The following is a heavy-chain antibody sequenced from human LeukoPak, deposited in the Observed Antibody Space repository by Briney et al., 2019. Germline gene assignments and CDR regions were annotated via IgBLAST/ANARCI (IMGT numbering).Heavy chain of an antibody. J-gene: IGHJ4*02. Sequence: SETLSLTCTVSGGPISSYYWSWIRQPPGKGLEWIGYIYYSGSTNYNPSLKSRVTISIDTSKNQFSLKLSSVTAADTAVYYCARIGYCSGGSCYGIDYWGQGTLVTVSS. CDR2: IYYSGST. V-gene: IGHV4-59*01. CDR1: GGPISSYY. D-gene: IGHD2-15*01. CDR3: ARIGYCSGGSCYGIDY.